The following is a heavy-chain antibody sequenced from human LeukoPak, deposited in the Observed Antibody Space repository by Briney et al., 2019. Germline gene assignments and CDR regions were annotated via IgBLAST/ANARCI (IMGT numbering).Heavy chain of an antibody. V-gene: IGHV3-23*01. J-gene: IGHJ4*02. Sequence: PGGSLRLSCAASGSTVSSYYMTWVRQAPGRGLEWVSAISGSGGTTYYADSVKGRFTISRDNSKNTLYLQMNSLRAEDTAVYYCAKGPTLYASGTYTYFHYWGQGTLVTVSS. CDR2: ISGSGGTT. CDR3: AKGPTLYASGTYTYFHY. D-gene: IGHD3-10*01. CDR1: GSTVSSYY.